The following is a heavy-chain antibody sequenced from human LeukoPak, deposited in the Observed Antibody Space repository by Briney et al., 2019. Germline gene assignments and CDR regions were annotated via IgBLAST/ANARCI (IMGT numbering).Heavy chain of an antibody. D-gene: IGHD1-26*01. Sequence: PGGSLRLSCAASGFTFSSYAMSWVRQAPGKGLEWVSAISGSGGSTYYADSVKGRFTISRDNSKNTLYLQMNSPRAEDTAVYYCAKTPKGSGSYGGNSDYWGQGTLVTVSS. CDR2: ISGSGGST. J-gene: IGHJ4*02. V-gene: IGHV3-23*01. CDR3: AKTPKGSGSYGGNSDY. CDR1: GFTFSSYA.